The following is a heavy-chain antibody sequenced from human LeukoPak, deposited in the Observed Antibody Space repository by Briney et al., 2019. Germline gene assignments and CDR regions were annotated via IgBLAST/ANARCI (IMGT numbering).Heavy chain of an antibody. D-gene: IGHD1-26*01. CDR2: IYTSGST. Sequence: SETLSLTCTVSGGSISSYYWSWIRQPPGKGLEWIVRIYTSGSTNYNPSLKSRVTISVDTSKNQFYLKLSSVTAADTAVYYWARDRGVSSAHFDYWGQGTLVTVSS. CDR1: GGSISSYY. CDR3: ARDRGVSSAHFDY. J-gene: IGHJ4*02. V-gene: IGHV4-4*07.